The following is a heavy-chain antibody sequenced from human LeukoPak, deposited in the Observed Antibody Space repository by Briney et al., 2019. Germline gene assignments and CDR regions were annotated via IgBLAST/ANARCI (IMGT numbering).Heavy chain of an antibody. V-gene: IGHV3-23*01. CDR1: GFTFSSDA. Sequence: GGSLRLSCAASGFTFSSDAMSWVRQAPGKGLEWVSAMSGSGGSTYYADSVKGRFTISRDNSKNTLYLQMTSLSAEDTAVYYCAKGAFRPTPYYFDYWGQGTLVTVSS. CDR3: AKGAFRPTPYYFDY. J-gene: IGHJ4*02. CDR2: MSGSGGST.